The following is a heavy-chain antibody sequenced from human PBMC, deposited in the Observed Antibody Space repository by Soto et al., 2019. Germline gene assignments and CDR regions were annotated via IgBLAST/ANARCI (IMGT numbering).Heavy chain of an antibody. V-gene: IGHV3-21*01. D-gene: IGHD6-13*01. CDR2: ISSSSSYI. J-gene: IGHJ6*02. CDR3: ARDRDSSSWPHYYYGMDV. Sequence: EVQLVESGGGLVKPGGSLRLSCAASGFTFSSYSMNWVRQAPGKGLEWVSSISSSSSYIYYADSVKGRFTISRDNAKNSLYLQMNSLRAEDTAVYYCARDRDSSSWPHYYYGMDVWGQGTTVNVSS. CDR1: GFTFSSYS.